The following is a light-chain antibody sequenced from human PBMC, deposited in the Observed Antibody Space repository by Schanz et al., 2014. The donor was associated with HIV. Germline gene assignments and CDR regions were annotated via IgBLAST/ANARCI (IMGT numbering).Light chain of an antibody. J-gene: IGLJ2*01. Sequence: QSALTQPPSVSGSPGQLVTISCTGTSSDVGGYNRVSWFQQSPGTAPKLMIYEVSDRPSGVPVRFFGSKSGNTASLTISGLQAEDEAEYYCSSYTSVTTLHVVFGGGTKLTVL. CDR2: EVS. V-gene: IGLV2-18*02. CDR3: SSYTSVTTLHVV. CDR1: SSDVGGYNR.